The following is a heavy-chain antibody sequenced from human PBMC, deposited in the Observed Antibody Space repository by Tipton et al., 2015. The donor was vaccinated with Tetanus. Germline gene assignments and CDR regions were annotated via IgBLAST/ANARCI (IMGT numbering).Heavy chain of an antibody. D-gene: IGHD6-19*01. J-gene: IGHJ4*02. V-gene: IGHV4-39*01. CDR2: IYYSGST. CDR3: ARHGYSSGWGVDY. CDR1: GGSISSYY. Sequence: TLSLTCTVSGGSISSYYWGWIRQPPGKGLEWIGSIYYSGSTYYNPSLKSRVTISVDTSKNQFSLKLSSVTAADTAVYYCARHGYSSGWGVDYWGQGTLVTVSS.